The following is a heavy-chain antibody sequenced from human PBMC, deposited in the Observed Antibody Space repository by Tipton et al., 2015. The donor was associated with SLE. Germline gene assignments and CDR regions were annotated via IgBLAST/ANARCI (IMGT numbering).Heavy chain of an antibody. CDR3: ARENPLGGMDV. D-gene: IGHD1-14*01. V-gene: IGHV3-9*01. J-gene: IGHJ6*02. CDR1: GFKFDACA. CDR2: INWNSGSI. Sequence: SLRLSCAASGFKFDACAMHWVRQRPGKGLEWVAGINWNSGSIGYADSVRGRFTISRDNARNSLFLQMSSLRADDTAVYYCARENPLGGMDVWGQGTTVTVSS.